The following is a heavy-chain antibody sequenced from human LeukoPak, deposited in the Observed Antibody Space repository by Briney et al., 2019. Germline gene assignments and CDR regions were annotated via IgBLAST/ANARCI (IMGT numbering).Heavy chain of an antibody. V-gene: IGHV3-23*01. CDR1: GFTFTSYA. CDR3: TKCGYGDYYYYGLDV. J-gene: IGHJ6*02. CDR2: VSSSGDRT. D-gene: IGHD4-17*01. Sequence: GGSLRLSCAASGFTFTSYAMNWVRQVPGKGLEWVSCVSSSGDRTFYADSVKGRFTISRDNSKDTLFLQMNSLGVQGTASYYCTKCGYGDYYYYGLDVWGQGTLVTVSS.